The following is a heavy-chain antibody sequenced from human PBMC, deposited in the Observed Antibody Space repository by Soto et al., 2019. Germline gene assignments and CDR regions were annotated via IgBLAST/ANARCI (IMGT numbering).Heavy chain of an antibody. V-gene: IGHV3-21*01. CDR2: ISSSSSYI. D-gene: IGHD2-15*01. CDR1: GFTFSSYS. CDR3: ARPPVVVDATINWFDP. Sequence: EVQLVESGGGLVKPGGSLRLSCAASGFTFSSYSMNWVRQAPGKGLEWVSSISSSSSYIYYADSVKGRFTISRDNAKNSLYLQMNSLRAEDTAVYYCARPPVVVDATINWFDPWGQGTLVTVSS. J-gene: IGHJ5*02.